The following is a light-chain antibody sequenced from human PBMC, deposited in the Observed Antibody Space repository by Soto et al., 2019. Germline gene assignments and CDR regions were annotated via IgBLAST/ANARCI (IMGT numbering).Light chain of an antibody. CDR1: SSNIGSNY. V-gene: IGLV1-47*01. CDR2: RNN. CDR3: AAWDDSLSVV. J-gene: IGLJ2*01. Sequence: QSVLTQPPSASGTPGQRVTISCSGSSSNIGSNYVYWYQQLPGTAPKLLIYRNNQRPSGVPDRFSGSKSGTSASLAISGLRSEDEADYYCAAWDDSLSVVFGGGTQL.